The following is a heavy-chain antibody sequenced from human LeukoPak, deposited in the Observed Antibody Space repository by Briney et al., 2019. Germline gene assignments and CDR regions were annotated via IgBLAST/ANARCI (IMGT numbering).Heavy chain of an antibody. D-gene: IGHD3-9*01. V-gene: IGHV4-39*07. CDR1: GGSISSSSYY. J-gene: IGHJ5*02. CDR2: IYYSGST. Sequence: SETLSLTCTASGGSISSSSYYWGWIRQPPGKGLEWIGSIYYSGSTYYNPSLKSRVTISVDTSKNQFSLKLSSVTAADTAVYYCARGDYDILTGSTNWFDPWGQGTLVTVSS. CDR3: ARGDYDILTGSTNWFDP.